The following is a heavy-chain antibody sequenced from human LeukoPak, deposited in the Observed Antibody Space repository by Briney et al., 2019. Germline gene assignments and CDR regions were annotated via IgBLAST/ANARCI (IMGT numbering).Heavy chain of an antibody. V-gene: IGHV3-11*04. D-gene: IGHD3-9*01. CDR1: GFTFSDYY. CDR3: ARAQPYYDILTGYRIKGSFDY. J-gene: IGHJ4*02. Sequence: GGSLRLSCAASGFTFSDYYMSWIRQAPGKGLEWVSYISSSGSTIYYADSVKGRFTISRDNAKNSLYLQMNSLRAEDTAVYYCARAQPYYDILTGYRIKGSFDYWGQGTLVTVSS. CDR2: ISSSGSTI.